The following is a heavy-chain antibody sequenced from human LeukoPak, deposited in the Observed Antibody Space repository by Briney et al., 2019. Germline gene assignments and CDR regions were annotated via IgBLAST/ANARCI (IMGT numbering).Heavy chain of an antibody. J-gene: IGHJ5*02. D-gene: IGHD2-8*01. V-gene: IGHV3-48*01. CDR1: GFTFSSYS. Sequence: GGSLRLSCAASGFTFSSYSMNWVRQAPGKGLEWISYIGSSGSPIYYADSVKGRFTISRDNAKNSLYLQMNSLRAEDTAVYYCAKDGHTNWNNWFDPWGQGTLVTVSS. CDR2: IGSSGSPI. CDR3: AKDGHTNWNNWFDP.